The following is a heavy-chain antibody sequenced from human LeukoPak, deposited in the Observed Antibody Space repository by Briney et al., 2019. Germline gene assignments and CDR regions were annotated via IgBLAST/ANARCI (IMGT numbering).Heavy chain of an antibody. J-gene: IGHJ4*02. Sequence: ASVKVSCKASGYTFTGYYMHWVRQAPGQGLEWMGWINPNSGGTNYAQKFQGRVTMTRDTSISTAYMELSRLRSDGTAVYYCARERTLTSCYDYWGQGTLVTVSS. CDR3: ARERTLTSCYDY. CDR2: INPNSGGT. CDR1: GYTFTGYY. D-gene: IGHD2-15*01. V-gene: IGHV1-2*02.